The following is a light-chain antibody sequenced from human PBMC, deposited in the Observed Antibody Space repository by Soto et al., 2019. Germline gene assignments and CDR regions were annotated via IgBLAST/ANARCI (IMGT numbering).Light chain of an antibody. V-gene: IGLV1-51*01. J-gene: IGLJ2*01. CDR2: DND. CDR1: SSNIGNNY. CDR3: ATWDRSLSVGV. Sequence: QPVLTQPPSVSAAPGQKVTISCSGSSSNIGNNYVFWYQQLPGTAPKLLIYDNDKRPSGIPDRFSGSKSGTSATLGITGLQTGDEADYYCATWDRSLSVGVFGGGTKLT.